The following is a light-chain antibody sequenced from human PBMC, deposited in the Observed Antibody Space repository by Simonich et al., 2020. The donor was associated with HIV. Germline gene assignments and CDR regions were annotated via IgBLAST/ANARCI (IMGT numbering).Light chain of an antibody. CDR1: SSDVGGYNY. CDR2: EVS. J-gene: IGLJ3*02. Sequence: QSALTQPPSASGSAGQSVTISCTGTSSDVGGYNYVSWYQQHPGKAPKLMIYEVSKRPSGVSNRFSGSKSGNTASLTISGLQAEDEADYFCCSYTSNSTGVFGGGTRLTVL. V-gene: IGLV2-14*01. CDR3: CSYTSNSTGV.